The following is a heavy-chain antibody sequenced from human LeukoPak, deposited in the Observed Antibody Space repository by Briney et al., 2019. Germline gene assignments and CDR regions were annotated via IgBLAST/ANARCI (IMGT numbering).Heavy chain of an antibody. D-gene: IGHD6-19*01. V-gene: IGHV1-18*01. CDR3: ARDSSGWYSLMPIDY. CDR2: ISAYNGNT. Sequence: ASVKVSCKASGYTFTSYGISWVRQAPGQGLEWMGWISAYNGNTNYAQKLQGRVTMTTDTSTSTAYMELRSLRSDDTAVYYCARDSSGWYSLMPIDYWGQGTLVTVSS. CDR1: GYTFTSYG. J-gene: IGHJ4*02.